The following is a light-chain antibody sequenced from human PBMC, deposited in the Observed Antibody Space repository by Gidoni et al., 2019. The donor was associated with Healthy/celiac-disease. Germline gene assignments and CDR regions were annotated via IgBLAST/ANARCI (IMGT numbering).Light chain of an antibody. J-gene: IGKJ3*01. CDR2: AAS. Sequence: DIQMTQSPSSLSASVGDRVTITCRASQSISSYLNWYQQKPGKAPKLLIYAASSLQSGVPSRFSGSGSGTDFALTIRSLQPEDFATYYCQPGYSTLFPFGPGTKVDIK. CDR3: QPGYSTLFP. CDR1: QSISSY. V-gene: IGKV1-39*01.